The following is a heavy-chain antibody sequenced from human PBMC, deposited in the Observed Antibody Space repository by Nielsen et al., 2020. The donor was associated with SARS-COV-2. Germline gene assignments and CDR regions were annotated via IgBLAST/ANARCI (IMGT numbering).Heavy chain of an antibody. Sequence: AAVKDSCKASGDTFPIDNIHWLRQAPGQGLEWIGIINLSAGSTDSAQKFKGRVTMTRDTSASTVYLALTSLKSEDTAVYYCATPITVDYFDYWGQGTLVTVSS. CDR1: GDTFPIDN. CDR3: ATPITVDYFDY. V-gene: IGHV1-46*01. J-gene: IGHJ4*02. CDR2: INLSAGST.